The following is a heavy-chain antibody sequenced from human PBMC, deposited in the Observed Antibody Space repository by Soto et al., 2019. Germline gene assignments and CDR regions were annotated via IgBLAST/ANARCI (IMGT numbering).Heavy chain of an antibody. CDR1: GGFLSESY. Sequence: SETLSLTCAVYGGFLSESYWTWIRQPPGKGLEWIGEINHVGGTNYNPSLKSRVTMSVDTSQNQFSLRLISVTAADTAMYFCVRIRYQLPSSVLWLDPWRQGTPVTVSS. V-gene: IGHV4-34*01. J-gene: IGHJ5*02. CDR3: VRIRYQLPSSVLWLDP. CDR2: INHVGGT. D-gene: IGHD3-16*01.